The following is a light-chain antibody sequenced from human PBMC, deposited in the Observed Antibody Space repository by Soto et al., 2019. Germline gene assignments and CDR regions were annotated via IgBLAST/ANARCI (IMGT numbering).Light chain of an antibody. J-gene: IGKJ1*01. Sequence: DIQMAQSPSSLSASVGDRVTITCRASQGIIHYLAWYQQKPGKVPKLLIYAASTLQSGVPSRFSGSGSGTDFTLTISSLQPEDVATYYCQKYNSAPQTFGQGTKVEIK. CDR1: QGIIHY. V-gene: IGKV1-27*01. CDR3: QKYNSAPQT. CDR2: AAS.